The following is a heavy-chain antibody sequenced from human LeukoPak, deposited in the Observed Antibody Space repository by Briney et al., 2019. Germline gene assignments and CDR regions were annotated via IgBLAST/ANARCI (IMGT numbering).Heavy chain of an antibody. CDR2: INPSGGST. Sequence: ASGKVSCKASGYTFTSYYMHWVRQAPGQGLEWMGIINPSGGSTSYAQKFQGRVTMTRDMSTSTVYMELSSLRSEDTAVYYCARDSRGYSGYDYRTNYYYYMDVWGKGTTVTVSS. V-gene: IGHV1-46*01. J-gene: IGHJ6*03. CDR3: ARDSRGYSGYDYRTNYYYYMDV. D-gene: IGHD5-12*01. CDR1: GYTFTSYY.